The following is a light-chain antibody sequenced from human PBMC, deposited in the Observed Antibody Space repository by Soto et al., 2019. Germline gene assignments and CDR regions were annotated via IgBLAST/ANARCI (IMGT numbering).Light chain of an antibody. V-gene: IGKV1-6*01. J-gene: IGKJ1*01. CDR1: QGIRND. Sequence: AILMTGSPCSLTASVGDRVTITCRASQGIRNDLGWYQQKRGKAPKPLVYAAPSLQGGVSSRFSGSESATDFTLTSSSLQPKEFATYDCLQDYDYSWTTGQGTKVDI. CDR3: LQDYDYSWT. CDR2: AAP.